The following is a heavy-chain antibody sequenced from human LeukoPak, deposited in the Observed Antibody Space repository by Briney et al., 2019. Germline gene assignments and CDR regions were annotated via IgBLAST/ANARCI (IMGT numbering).Heavy chain of an antibody. V-gene: IGHV3-7*04. J-gene: IGHJ6*02. CDR1: GFTFSTSW. Sequence: PGGSLRLSCVASGFTFSTSWMNWVRQAPGKGLEWVANIKGDGSVQSYVDSVKGRFTISRDNAKNSLYLQMNSLRAEDTAVYYCARDIVVVVAATPNYYGMDVWGQGTTVTVSS. D-gene: IGHD2-15*01. CDR2: IKGDGSVQ. CDR3: ARDIVVVVAATPNYYGMDV.